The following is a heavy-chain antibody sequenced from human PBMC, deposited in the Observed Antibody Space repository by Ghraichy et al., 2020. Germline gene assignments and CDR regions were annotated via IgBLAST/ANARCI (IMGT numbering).Heavy chain of an antibody. CDR1: GGSISSNYY. CDR3: ARTLGFCTNGVCSSGDFQH. J-gene: IGHJ1*01. Sequence: SETLSLTRTVSGGSISSNYYWGWIRQPPGKGLEWIASIYYIGSTYYNPSLKSRATISVDTSKSQFSLKLSSVTAADTAVYYCARTLGFCTNGVCSSGDFQHWGQGTLVTVSS. D-gene: IGHD2-8*01. V-gene: IGHV4-39*07. CDR2: IYYIGST.